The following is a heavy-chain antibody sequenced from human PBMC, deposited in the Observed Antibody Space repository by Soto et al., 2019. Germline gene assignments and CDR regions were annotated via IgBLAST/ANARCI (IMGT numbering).Heavy chain of an antibody. D-gene: IGHD3-10*01. CDR1: GGSFSGYY. CDR2: INHSGST. CDR3: GRGTNVTSPEGNYGMDG. J-gene: IGHJ6*02. Sequence: QVQLQQWGAGLLKPSETLSLTCAVYGGSFSGYYWSWIRQPPGKGLEWIGEINHSGSTNYNPSLKSRINKTVNTVKNQFSLKVSSVTGAGPGVYYRGRGTNVTSPEGNYGMDGWGQGTTVTVSS. V-gene: IGHV4-34*01.